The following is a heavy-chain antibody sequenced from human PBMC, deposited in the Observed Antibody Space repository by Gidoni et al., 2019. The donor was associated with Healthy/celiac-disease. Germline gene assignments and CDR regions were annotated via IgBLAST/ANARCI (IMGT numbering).Heavy chain of an antibody. Sequence: QVQLQQWGSGRFTPSETLSLICAVYGGSFSGYYWSWIRQPPGKGLEWIGEINHSGSTNYNTSLKSRVTISVDTSKNQFSLKLSSVTAADTAVYYCARGKETYYYDSSGFDYWGQGTLVTVSS. CDR1: GGSFSGYY. V-gene: IGHV4-34*01. D-gene: IGHD3-22*01. CDR3: ARGKETYYYDSSGFDY. CDR2: INHSGST. J-gene: IGHJ4*02.